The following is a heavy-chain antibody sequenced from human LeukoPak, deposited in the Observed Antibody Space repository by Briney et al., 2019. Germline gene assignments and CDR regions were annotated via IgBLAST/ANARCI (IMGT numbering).Heavy chain of an antibody. Sequence: GGSLRLSCTASGFTFSAYWMSWVRQAPGKGLEWVASIKPDGSEKYYVDSVKGRFTISRDNAKNSLYLQVNSLRADDTAVYYCARANKVDYWGQGTLVTVSS. J-gene: IGHJ4*02. V-gene: IGHV3-7*05. CDR2: IKPDGSEK. CDR3: ARANKVDY. D-gene: IGHD2/OR15-2a*01. CDR1: GFTFSAYW.